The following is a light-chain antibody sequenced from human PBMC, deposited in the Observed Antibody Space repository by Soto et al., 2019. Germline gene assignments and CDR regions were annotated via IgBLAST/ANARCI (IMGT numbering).Light chain of an antibody. J-gene: IGLJ2*01. Sequence: QSVLTQSPSVSGTPGQGVTISCSGGTSNIGTYTVNWYKQLPGTAPKVLIYGDNQRPSGVADRFSGSKSGTSASLAISGLQSEDEADYYCAAWDDSLNGVVFGGGTKVTVL. CDR1: TSNIGTYT. V-gene: IGLV1-44*01. CDR2: GDN. CDR3: AAWDDSLNGVV.